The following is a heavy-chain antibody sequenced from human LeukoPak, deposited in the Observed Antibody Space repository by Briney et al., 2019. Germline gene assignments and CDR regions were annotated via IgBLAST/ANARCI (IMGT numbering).Heavy chain of an antibody. CDR3: ARGAYYYDSSGYYYPDY. D-gene: IGHD3-22*01. J-gene: IGHJ4*02. CDR2: IITIFGTA. CDR1: GGTFRSYA. Sequence: SVKVSCKASGGTFRSYAISWVRQAHGQGLEGMGGIITIFGTANYAQKFQGRVTITADESTSTAYMELSSLRSEDTAVYYCARGAYYYDSSGYYYPDYWGQGTLVTVSS. V-gene: IGHV1-69*01.